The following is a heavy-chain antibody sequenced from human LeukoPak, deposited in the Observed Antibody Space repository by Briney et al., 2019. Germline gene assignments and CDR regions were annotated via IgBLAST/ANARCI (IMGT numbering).Heavy chain of an antibody. J-gene: IGHJ4*02. V-gene: IGHV4-39*01. CDR2: IYYSGST. D-gene: IGHD3-22*01. CDR1: GGSISSSSYY. CDR3: ARRYYYDIR. Sequence: SEALSLTCTVSGGSISSSSYYWGWIRQPPGKGLEWIGSIYYSGSTYYNPSLKSRVTISVDTSKNQFSLKLSSVAAADTAVYYCARRYYYDIRWGQGTLVTVSS.